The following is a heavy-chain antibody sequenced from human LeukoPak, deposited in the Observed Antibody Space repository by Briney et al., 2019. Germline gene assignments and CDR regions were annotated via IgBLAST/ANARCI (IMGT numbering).Heavy chain of an antibody. V-gene: IGHV6-1*01. CDR3: ARGPSSGSVDY. Sequence: SQTLSLTCAISGDSASSNIAVWTWIRQSPSRGLEWLGRTYYRSKRYNEYAVSVKSRMTINPDTSKNQFSLQLNSVTPENTAVYYCARGPSSGSVDYWGQGTLVTVSS. CDR2: TYYRSKRYN. D-gene: IGHD3-22*01. CDR1: GDSASSNIAV. J-gene: IGHJ4*02.